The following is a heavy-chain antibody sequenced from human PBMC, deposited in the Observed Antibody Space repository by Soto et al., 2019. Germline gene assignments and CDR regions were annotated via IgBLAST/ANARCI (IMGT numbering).Heavy chain of an antibody. CDR2: ISSSSSYI. Sequence: EVQLVESGGGLVKPGGSLRLSCAASGFTFSSYSMNWVRQAPGKGLEWVSSISSSSSYIYYADSVKGRFTISRDNAKKSPYLQTNTKRAEDAAVYYCAIVDSSGVTGGMDVWGQGTTVTVSS. V-gene: IGHV3-21*01. CDR1: GFTFSSYS. CDR3: AIVDSSGVTGGMDV. J-gene: IGHJ6*02. D-gene: IGHD6-19*01.